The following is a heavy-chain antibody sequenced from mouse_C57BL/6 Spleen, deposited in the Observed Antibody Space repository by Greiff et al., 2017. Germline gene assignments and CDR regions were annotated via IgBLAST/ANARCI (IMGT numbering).Heavy chain of an antibody. CDR2: INPNYGTT. CDR3: ARGDYGSREAMDY. J-gene: IGHJ4*01. Sequence: EVLLVESGPELVKPGASVKISCKASGYSFTDYNMHWVKQSHGKSLEWIGVINPNYGTTSYNQKFKGKATLTVDQSSSTAYMQLNSLTSEDSAVYYGARGDYGSREAMDYWGQGTSVTVSS. CDR1: GYSFTDYN. D-gene: IGHD1-1*01. V-gene: IGHV1-39*01.